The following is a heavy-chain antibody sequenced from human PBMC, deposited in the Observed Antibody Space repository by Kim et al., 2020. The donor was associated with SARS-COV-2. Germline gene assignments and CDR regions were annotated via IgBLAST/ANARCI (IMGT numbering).Heavy chain of an antibody. CDR3: VRFGGNTYLLDY. V-gene: IGHV1-46*01. D-gene: IGHD3-3*01. Sequence: ASVKVSCKTSGFTLTSYYMHWVRQAPGQGLEWMGIINPSGGSTTYAQKFQGRLSMTRDTSTSTVYMELSSLRSDDTAVYYCVRFGGNTYLLDYWGQGTLVTVSS. CDR1: GFTLTSYY. CDR2: INPSGGST. J-gene: IGHJ4*02.